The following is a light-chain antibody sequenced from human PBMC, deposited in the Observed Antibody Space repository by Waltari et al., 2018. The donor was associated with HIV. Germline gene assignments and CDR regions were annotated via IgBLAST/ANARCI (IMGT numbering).Light chain of an antibody. Sequence: EIVLTQSPAPLSLSPGETATLSCRASQTVPTFLAWYQQKPRQSPRLLISGVSARAPGIPVRFSGSGSETDFTLTISGLEPDDFAVYFCQQRKYLYTFGQGTKVEI. CDR2: GVS. J-gene: IGKJ2*01. CDR1: QTVPTF. V-gene: IGKV3-11*01. CDR3: QQRKYLYT.